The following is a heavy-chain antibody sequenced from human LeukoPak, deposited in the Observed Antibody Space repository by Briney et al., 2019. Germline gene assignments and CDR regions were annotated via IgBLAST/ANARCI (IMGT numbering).Heavy chain of an antibody. CDR1: GFIVSSNY. Sequence: GGSLRLSCAASGFIVSSNYMSWVRQAPGKGLDWVSVIYSGGSTYYADSVKGRFTISRDNSKNTLYLQMNSLRAEDTAVYYCAELGITMIGGVWGKGTTVTISS. D-gene: IGHD3-10*02. CDR2: IYSGGST. CDR3: AELGITMIGGV. J-gene: IGHJ6*04. V-gene: IGHV3-66*01.